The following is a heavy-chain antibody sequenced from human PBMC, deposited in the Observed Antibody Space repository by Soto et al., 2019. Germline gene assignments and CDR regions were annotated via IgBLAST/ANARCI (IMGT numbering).Heavy chain of an antibody. V-gene: IGHV3-48*03. Sequence: GGSLRLSCAASGFTFSSYEMNWVRQAPGKGLEWVSYISSSGSTMYYADSVKGRFTISRDNAKNSLYLQMNSLRAEDTAVYYCATGLSSWYLSFDYWGQGTLVTVSS. CDR1: GFTFSSYE. J-gene: IGHJ4*02. CDR3: ATGLSSWYLSFDY. CDR2: ISSSGSTM. D-gene: IGHD6-13*01.